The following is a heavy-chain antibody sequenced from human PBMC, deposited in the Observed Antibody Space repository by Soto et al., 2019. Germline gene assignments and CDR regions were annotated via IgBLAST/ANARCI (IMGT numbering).Heavy chain of an antibody. D-gene: IGHD2-2*01. CDR2: ISGSGASP. CDR3: SKARCSTTNCYVPDY. J-gene: IGHJ4*01. Sequence: EAQLLESGGGLVQPGGSLRLSCAASGFTFSTYTMSCVRRSPGKGLEWVSAISGSGASPSYADSVQGRFTISRDNPKSPLYLQLNNLRAEDTAVYYCSKARCSTTNCYVPDYWGQGTLVTVSS. V-gene: IGHV3-23*01. CDR1: GFTFSTYT.